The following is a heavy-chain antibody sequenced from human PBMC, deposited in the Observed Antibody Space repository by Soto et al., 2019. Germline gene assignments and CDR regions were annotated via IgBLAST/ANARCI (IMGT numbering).Heavy chain of an antibody. V-gene: IGHV3-30*18. CDR2: ISYDGSNK. CDR3: AKEFKVLRYFDWPEALFDC. J-gene: IGHJ4*02. CDR1: GFTFSSYG. Sequence: GGSLRLSCAASGFTFSSYGMHWVRQAPGKGLEWVAVISYDGSNKYYADSVKGRFTISRDNSKNTLYLQMNSLRAEDTAVYYCAKEFKVLRYFDWPEALFDCWGQGTLVTVSS. D-gene: IGHD3-9*01.